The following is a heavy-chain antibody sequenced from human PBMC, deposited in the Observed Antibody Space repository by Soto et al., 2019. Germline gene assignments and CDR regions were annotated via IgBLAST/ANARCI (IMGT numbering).Heavy chain of an antibody. CDR1: GGSISSAAYY. CDR2: ISHSGST. J-gene: IGHJ4*02. CDR3: AREYTYGSNFFDC. D-gene: IGHD5-18*01. Sequence: QVQLQESGPGLVKPSQTLSLSCTVSGGSISSAAYYWSWIRQHPGKGPEWIGYISHSGSTYYTPSLKSRVIISADTSKNQFSLNLTSVTAADTAVYYCAREYTYGSNFFDCWGQGALVTVSS. V-gene: IGHV4-31*03.